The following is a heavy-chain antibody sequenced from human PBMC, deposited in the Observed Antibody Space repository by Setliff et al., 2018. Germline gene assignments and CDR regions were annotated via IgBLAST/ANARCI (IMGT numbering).Heavy chain of an antibody. Sequence: GGSLRLSCAASGFPFSSYSMNWVRQAPGKGLEWVPHIVPNSRTIYYADSVKGRFTISRDNAKNSLYLQMSSLRAEDTAVYYCGRTQVVPASTYSIDYWGQGTLVTVSS. CDR3: GRTQVVPASTYSIDY. CDR1: GFPFSSYS. D-gene: IGHD2-2*01. J-gene: IGHJ4*02. CDR2: IVPNSRTI. V-gene: IGHV3-48*01.